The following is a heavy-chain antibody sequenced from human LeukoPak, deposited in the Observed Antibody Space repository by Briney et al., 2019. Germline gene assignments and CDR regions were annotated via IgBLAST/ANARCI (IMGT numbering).Heavy chain of an antibody. J-gene: IGHJ3*02. CDR2: INEDGSQK. CDR3: ARGDPYYDILTGPGDAFDI. CDR1: GFRFSYFW. D-gene: IGHD3-9*01. V-gene: IGHV3-7*01. Sequence: QPGGSLRLSCEASGFRFSYFWMSWVRQAPGKGLEWVANINEDGSQKYYVDSVKGRFTISRDNTKKLVFLQMNSLRVEDTAVYYCARGDPYYDILTGPGDAFDIWGQGTMVTVSS.